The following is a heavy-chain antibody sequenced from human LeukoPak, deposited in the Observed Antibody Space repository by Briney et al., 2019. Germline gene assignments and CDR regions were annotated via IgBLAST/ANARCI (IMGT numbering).Heavy chain of an antibody. V-gene: IGHV1-18*01. D-gene: IGHD3-22*01. CDR3: ARSAEYYYDSSGYYMPYYLDY. Sequence: ASVKVSCKASGYTFTSYGISWVRQAPGQGLEWMGWTSAYNGNTNYAQKLQGRVTMTTDTSTSTAYMELRSLRSDDTAVYYCARSAEYYYDSSGYYMPYYLDYWGQGTLVTVSS. CDR1: GYTFTSYG. CDR2: TSAYNGNT. J-gene: IGHJ4*02.